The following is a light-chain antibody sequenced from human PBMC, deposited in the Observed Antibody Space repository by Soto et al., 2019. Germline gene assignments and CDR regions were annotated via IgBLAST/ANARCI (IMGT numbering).Light chain of an antibody. CDR3: QQYGSSTT. V-gene: IGKV3-20*01. CDR1: QSVSSSY. Sequence: EIVLTQSPGTLSLSPGERATLSCRASQSVSSSYLAWYQQKPGRAPRLLIYGASSRATGIPDRFSGSGSGTDFTLTISRLEPEDFAVYYCQQYGSSTTFGQGTKV. J-gene: IGKJ1*01. CDR2: GAS.